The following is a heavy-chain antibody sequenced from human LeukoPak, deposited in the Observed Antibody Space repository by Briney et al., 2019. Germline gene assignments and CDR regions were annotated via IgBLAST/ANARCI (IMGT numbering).Heavy chain of an antibody. CDR2: IYTSGST. Sequence: SETLSLTCTVSGGSISSYYWIWIRQPPAQGLEWIGYIYTSGSTKYNPSLKSRVTISVDTSKNQFSLKLSSVAAADTAVYYCARARDYFDYWGQGTLVTVSS. CDR1: GGSISSYY. J-gene: IGHJ4*02. CDR3: ARARDYFDY. V-gene: IGHV4-4*09.